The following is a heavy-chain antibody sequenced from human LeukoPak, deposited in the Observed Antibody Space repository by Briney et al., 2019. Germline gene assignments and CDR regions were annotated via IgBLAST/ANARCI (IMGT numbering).Heavy chain of an antibody. J-gene: IGHJ3*01. D-gene: IGHD4-17*01. CDR3: AKDPNGDYIGAFDF. V-gene: IGHV3-23*01. CDR2: INSGHWA. Sequence: GSLRLSCAVSGLTFSNYAMMWLRQAPGQGLEWVSAINSGHWALYADSVKGRFTISRDDSKNTLYLQMSSLRAEDTAVYYCAKDPNGDYIGAFDFLGRGTMVTVSS. CDR1: GLTFSNYA.